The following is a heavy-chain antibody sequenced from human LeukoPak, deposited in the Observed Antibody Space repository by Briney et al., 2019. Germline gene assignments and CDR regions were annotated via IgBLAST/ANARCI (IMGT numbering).Heavy chain of an antibody. J-gene: IGHJ4*02. CDR3: AKTYYYDSSGYYSTVPWDY. CDR2: ISGSGGST. Sequence: PGGSLRLSCAASGFTFSSYAMSWVRQAPGKGLEWVSTISGSGGSTYYADSVKGRFTISRDNSKNTLYLQMNSLRAEDTAVYYCAKTYYYDSSGYYSTVPWDYGGQGTLVTVSS. CDR1: GFTFSSYA. V-gene: IGHV3-23*01. D-gene: IGHD3-22*01.